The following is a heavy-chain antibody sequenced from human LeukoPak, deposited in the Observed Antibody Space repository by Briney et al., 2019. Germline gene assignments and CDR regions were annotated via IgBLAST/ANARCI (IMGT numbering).Heavy chain of an antibody. J-gene: IGHJ2*01. D-gene: IGHD6-19*01. CDR2: ISYDGSNK. CDR1: GFTFSSYG. V-gene: IGHV3-30*03. CDR3: ARGRRGSGWLGL. Sequence: PGGSLRLSCAASGFTFSSYGMHWVRQAPGKGLEWVAVISYDGSNKYYADSVKGRFTISRDNSKNTLYLQMNSLRAEDTAVYYCARGRRGSGWLGLWGRGTLVTVSS.